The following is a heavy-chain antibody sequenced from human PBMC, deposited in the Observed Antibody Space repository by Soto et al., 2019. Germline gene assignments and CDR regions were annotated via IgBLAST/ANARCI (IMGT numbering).Heavy chain of an antibody. CDR2: ISSSSTTI. V-gene: IGHV3-48*02. Sequence: EVQLVESGGGLIQPGGSLSLSCAASGFSFSSYHMNWVRQVPGKGLEWVSYISSSSTTIYYADSVKGRFTISRDNAKNSLYLQMNSLRDEDTAVYYCASEANRDYGMDDWGQGTTVTVSS. CDR3: ASEANRDYGMDD. CDR1: GFSFSSYH. J-gene: IGHJ6*02.